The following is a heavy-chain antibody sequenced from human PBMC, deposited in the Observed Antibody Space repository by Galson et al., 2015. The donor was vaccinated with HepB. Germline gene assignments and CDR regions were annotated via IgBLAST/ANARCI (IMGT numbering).Heavy chain of an antibody. Sequence: KASGYTFTSYDINWVRQATGQGLEWMGWMNPNSGSTGSAQKFQGRITLTRDTSITTVYMDLNSLTSDDTAVYYGARVRSSAYWSSTYCPVVRLGFDVWGQGTTVIVSS. V-gene: IGHV1-8*02. CDR2: MNPNSGST. CDR3: ARVRSSAYWSSTYCPVVRLGFDV. D-gene: IGHD2-2*01. CDR1: GYTFTSYD. J-gene: IGHJ6*02.